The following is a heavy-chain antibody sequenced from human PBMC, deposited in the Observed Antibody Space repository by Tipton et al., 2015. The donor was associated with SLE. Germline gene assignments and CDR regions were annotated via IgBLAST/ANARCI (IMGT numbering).Heavy chain of an antibody. CDR3: ARDLINIGVGESTLGY. Sequence: GSLRLSCAASGFTFSSYSMNWVRQAPGKGLEWVSSISSSSSYIYYADSVKGRFTISRDNAKNSLYLQMNSLRAEDTAVYYCARDLINIGVGESTLGYWGQGTLVTVSS. V-gene: IGHV3-21*01. J-gene: IGHJ4*02. D-gene: IGHD3-10*01. CDR1: GFTFSSYS. CDR2: ISSSSSYI.